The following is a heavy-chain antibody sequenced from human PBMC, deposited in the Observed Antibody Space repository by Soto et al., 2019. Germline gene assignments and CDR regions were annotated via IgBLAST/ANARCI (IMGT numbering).Heavy chain of an antibody. CDR1: GFSFSIYS. V-gene: IGHV3-48*01. Sequence: EGQLVEFGGGLVKPGGSLRLSCAASGFSFSIYSCNWVRQAPGKGLEWLSYISPAGSSIYYADSVKGRFTISRDSARDSVYLQMNSLRAEDTAVYYCAKDRGGSGAFDIWGQGTMVTVSS. J-gene: IGHJ3*02. CDR3: AKDRGGSGAFDI. D-gene: IGHD3-10*01. CDR2: ISPAGSSI.